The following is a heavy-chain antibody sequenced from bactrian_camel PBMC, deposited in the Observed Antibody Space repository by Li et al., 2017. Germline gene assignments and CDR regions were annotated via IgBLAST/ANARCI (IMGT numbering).Heavy chain of an antibody. J-gene: IGHJ4*01. V-gene: IGHV3S67*01. CDR1: GYTYSSYC. CDR2: IDSDGST. Sequence: DVQLVESGGGLVQPGGSLRLSCAASGYTYSSYCMGWFRQAPGKEREAVAVIDSDGSTTYADSVKGRFTISKDNAKNTLYLQMNSLKLEDTAMYYCAADPGDYGDSGFYCGAPEEYQYSGQGTQVTVS. D-gene: IGHD4*01.